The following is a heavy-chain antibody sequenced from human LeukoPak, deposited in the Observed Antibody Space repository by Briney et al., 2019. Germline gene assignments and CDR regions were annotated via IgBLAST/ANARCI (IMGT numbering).Heavy chain of an antibody. J-gene: IGHJ1*01. Sequence: GGSLRLSCAASGFTFSSHGMHWVRQAPGKGLEWVAVIWYDGSNKYYADSVKGRFTISRDNSKSTLYLQMNSLRAEDTAVYYCASGSGSYVYFQHWGQGTLVTVSS. V-gene: IGHV3-33*01. CDR2: IWYDGSNK. CDR3: ASGSGSYVYFQH. D-gene: IGHD3-10*01. CDR1: GFTFSSHG.